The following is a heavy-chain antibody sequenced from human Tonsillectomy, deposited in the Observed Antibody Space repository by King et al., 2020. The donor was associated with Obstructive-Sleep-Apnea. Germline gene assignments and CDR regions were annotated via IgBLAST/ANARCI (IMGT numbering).Heavy chain of an antibody. Sequence: VQLVESGGGLVQPGGSLRLSCAASGITFSSSWMHWVRQVPGEGLVWVSDISPDGRTTSYADSVKGRFTISRDNAKNTLYLQLNSLRAEDTAVYYCARDLHYGYDYWGQGTLVTVSS. J-gene: IGHJ4*02. CDR3: ARDLHYGYDY. V-gene: IGHV3-74*01. CDR2: ISPDGRTT. D-gene: IGHD3-10*01. CDR1: GITFSSSW.